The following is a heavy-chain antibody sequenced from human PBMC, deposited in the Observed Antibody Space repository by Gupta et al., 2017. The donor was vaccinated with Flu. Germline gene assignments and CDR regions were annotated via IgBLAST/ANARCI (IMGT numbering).Heavy chain of an antibody. CDR3: VRDYSTTWRKGNYFDS. CDR2: IRSSSSYI. D-gene: IGHD5-18*01. J-gene: IGHJ4*02. Sequence: EVQLVESGGGLVKAGGSLRLSCAVSGFTFRSYDMNWVRQAPGKGLEWVSSIRSSSSYIFYADSVKGRFTISRDNAHNSVFLQMDSLRADDTAMYYCVRDYSTTWRKGNYFDSWGQGTLVTVSS. V-gene: IGHV3-21*06. CDR1: GFTFRSYD.